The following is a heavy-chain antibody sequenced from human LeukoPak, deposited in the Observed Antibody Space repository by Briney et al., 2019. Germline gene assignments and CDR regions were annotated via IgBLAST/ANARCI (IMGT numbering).Heavy chain of an antibody. D-gene: IGHD3-22*01. CDR3: ARHLFVDYYDSSGSPRDAFDI. CDR1: GYSFTSYW. Sequence: GESLKISCKGSGYSFTSYWIGWVRQMPGRGLEWMGIIYPGDSDTRYSPSFQGQVTISADKSISTAYLQWSSLKASDTAMYYCARHLFVDYYDSSGSPRDAFDIWGQGTMVTVSS. V-gene: IGHV5-51*01. J-gene: IGHJ3*02. CDR2: IYPGDSDT.